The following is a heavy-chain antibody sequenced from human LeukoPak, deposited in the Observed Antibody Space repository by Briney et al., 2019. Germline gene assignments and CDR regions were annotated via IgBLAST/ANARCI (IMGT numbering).Heavy chain of an antibody. J-gene: IGHJ5*02. Sequence: ASVKVSCKASGYTFTSYGISWVRQAPGQGLEWMGIINPSGGSTSYAQKFQGRVTMTRDTSTSTVYMELSSLRSEDTAVYYCARDNYYDSSGYCNWFDPWGQGTLVTVSS. CDR2: INPSGGST. D-gene: IGHD3-22*01. V-gene: IGHV1-46*01. CDR3: ARDNYYDSSGYCNWFDP. CDR1: GYTFTSYG.